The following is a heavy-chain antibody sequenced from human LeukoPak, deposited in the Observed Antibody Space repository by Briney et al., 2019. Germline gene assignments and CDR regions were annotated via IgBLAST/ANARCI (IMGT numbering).Heavy chain of an antibody. J-gene: IGHJ4*02. D-gene: IGHD5-12*01. CDR1: GYTFTGYY. Sequence: GASVKVSCKASGYTFTGYYMHWVRQAPGQGLEWMGWINPDSGDTNYAQKFQGRVTMTRDTSINTAYVELSRLRTDDTAVYYCAKNPYEYYFDYWGQGTLVTVSS. V-gene: IGHV1-2*02. CDR2: INPDSGDT. CDR3: AKNPYEYYFDY.